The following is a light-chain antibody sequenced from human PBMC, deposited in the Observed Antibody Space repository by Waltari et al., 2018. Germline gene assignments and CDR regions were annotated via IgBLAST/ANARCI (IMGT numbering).Light chain of an antibody. CDR3: QSFDTSLGAI. CDR2: GDS. Sequence: QSVLAQPASVSGAPGQRVTISCPGSSSNIGAGHHVHWYQEFPGTAPKLLIYGDSNRPSGVPDRFSGSKSGTSASLAITGLQAEDEANYYCQSFDTSLGAIFGGGTKVTVL. CDR1: SSNIGAGHH. J-gene: IGLJ2*01. V-gene: IGLV1-40*01.